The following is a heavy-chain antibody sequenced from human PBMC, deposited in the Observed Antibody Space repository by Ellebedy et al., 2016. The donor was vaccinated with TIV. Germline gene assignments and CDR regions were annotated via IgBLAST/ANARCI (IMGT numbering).Heavy chain of an antibody. Sequence: GESLKISCSASGFSFSDYALHWVRQAPGRGLEYVSAINSRGQSTYYADSVKGRFTISRDNSRNMLFLQMTSLRLEDTAVYFCVKGVSWFGETQFDYWGQGSLVTVSS. D-gene: IGHD3-10*01. CDR1: GFSFSDYA. CDR3: VKGVSWFGETQFDY. CDR2: INSRGQST. V-gene: IGHV3-64D*06. J-gene: IGHJ4*02.